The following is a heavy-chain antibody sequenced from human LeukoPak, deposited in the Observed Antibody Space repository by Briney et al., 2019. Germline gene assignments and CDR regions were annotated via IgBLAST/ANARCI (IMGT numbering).Heavy chain of an antibody. CDR2: IYYSGST. V-gene: IGHV4-59*01. J-gene: IGHJ4*02. CDR3: ARVWGYYDSSGYYLYYFDY. D-gene: IGHD3-22*01. Sequence: SETLSLTCTVSGGSISSYYWSWIRQPPGKGLEWIGYIYYSGSTNYNPSLKSRVTISVDTSKNQFSLKLSSVTAADTAVYYCARVWGYYDSSGYYLYYFDYWGQGTLVTVSS. CDR1: GGSISSYY.